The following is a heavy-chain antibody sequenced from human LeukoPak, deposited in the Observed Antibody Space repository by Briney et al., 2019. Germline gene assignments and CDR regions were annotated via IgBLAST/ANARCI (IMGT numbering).Heavy chain of an antibody. CDR3: ARSCGSTSCYRY. V-gene: IGHV4-34*01. Sequence: PSETLSLTCAVYGGSFSGYYWSWIRQPPGKGLEWIGEINHSGSTNYNPSLKSRVTISVDTSKNQFSLKLSSVTAADTAVYYCARSCGSTSCYRYWGRGTLVTVSS. D-gene: IGHD2-2*01. CDR2: INHSGST. J-gene: IGHJ4*02. CDR1: GGSFSGYY.